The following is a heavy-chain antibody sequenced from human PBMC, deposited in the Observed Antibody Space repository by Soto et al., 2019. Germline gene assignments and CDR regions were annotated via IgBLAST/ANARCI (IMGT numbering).Heavy chain of an antibody. CDR3: ARGGVPDAMSY. J-gene: IGHJ4*02. Sequence: EVQLVESGGGLVQPGGSLRLSCAASGFTFSSFWMHWVRQAPGEGLVWVSRINSDGSNTNYADSVKGRFTISRDNAKNTLYLQMNSLRAEDTAVYYCARGGVPDAMSYWGQGTLVTVSS. CDR2: INSDGSNT. CDR1: GFTFSSFW. V-gene: IGHV3-74*01. D-gene: IGHD2-2*01.